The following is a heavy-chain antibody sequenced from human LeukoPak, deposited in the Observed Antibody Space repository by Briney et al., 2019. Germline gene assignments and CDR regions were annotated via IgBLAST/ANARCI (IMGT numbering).Heavy chain of an antibody. V-gene: IGHV4-59*01. Sequence: SETLSLTCTVSNGSISSFYWTWIRQPPVKGLELIGYIYYTGTTDYNPSLKSRVTISVDTSKNQFSLKLSSVTAADTAVYYCARGYGRYFDYWGQGTLVTVSS. CDR2: IYYTGTT. J-gene: IGHJ4*02. CDR1: NGSISSFY. D-gene: IGHD5-18*01. CDR3: ARGYGRYFDY.